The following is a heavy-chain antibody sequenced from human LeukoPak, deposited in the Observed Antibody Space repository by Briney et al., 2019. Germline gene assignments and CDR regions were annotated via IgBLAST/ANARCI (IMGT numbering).Heavy chain of an antibody. D-gene: IGHD1-26*01. CDR3: AKFSGSYGTNWFDP. CDR1: GFTFSNYA. CDR2: ISNSDGNT. V-gene: IGHV3-23*01. J-gene: IGHJ5*02. Sequence: GGSLRLSCAASGFTFSNYAMSWVRQAPGKGLEWVSTISNSDGNTYYADSVKGRFTISRDNSKNTLYLQMNSLRAEDTAVYYCAKFSGSYGTNWFDPWGQGTLVTVSS.